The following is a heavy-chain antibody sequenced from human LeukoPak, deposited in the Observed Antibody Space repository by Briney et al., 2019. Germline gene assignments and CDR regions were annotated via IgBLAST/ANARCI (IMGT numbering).Heavy chain of an antibody. CDR1: GYTSASYG. CDR3: ARAVVYDNVWGSYPTDY. D-gene: IGHD3-16*01. J-gene: IGHJ4*02. Sequence: ASVTVSCTASGYTSASYGVSWVRQAPGQGPEWMAWISVYNGNTNYVQKLQGRVTMTTDTSTSTAYMELRSLRFDDTAVYYCARAVVYDNVWGSYPTDYWGQGTLVTVSS. CDR2: ISVYNGNT. V-gene: IGHV1-18*01.